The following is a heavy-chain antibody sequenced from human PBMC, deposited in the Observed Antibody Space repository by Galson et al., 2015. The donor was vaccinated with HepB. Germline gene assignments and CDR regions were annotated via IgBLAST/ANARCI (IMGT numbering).Heavy chain of an antibody. CDR2: IWYDGSNK. J-gene: IGHJ6*03. CDR3: ARDNALRFLEWLRAYYYYYYMDV. V-gene: IGHV3-33*01. CDR1: GFTFSSYG. Sequence: SLRLSCAASGFTFSSYGMHWVRQAPGKGLEWVAVIWYDGSNKYYADSVKGRFTISRDNSKNTLYLQMNSLRAEDTAVYYCARDNALRFLEWLRAYYYYYYMDVWGKGTTVTVSS. D-gene: IGHD3-3*01.